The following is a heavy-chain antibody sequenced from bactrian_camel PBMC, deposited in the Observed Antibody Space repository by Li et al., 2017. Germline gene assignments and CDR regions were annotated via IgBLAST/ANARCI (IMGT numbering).Heavy chain of an antibody. CDR1: GYRHSSGVC. CDR2: IRDGGTTT. Sequence: HVQLVESGGGSVQAGESLRLSCTASGYRHSSGVCAGWFRQAPGKGREGVASIRDGGTTTNYVSSVRGRFTISQDNAKDTLYLQMNSLKTEDTAMYYCTKDRRYGTRNWVQSTRGQGTQVTVS. D-gene: IGHD3*01. V-gene: IGHV3S1*01. CDR3: TKDRRYGTRNWVQST. J-gene: IGHJ4*01.